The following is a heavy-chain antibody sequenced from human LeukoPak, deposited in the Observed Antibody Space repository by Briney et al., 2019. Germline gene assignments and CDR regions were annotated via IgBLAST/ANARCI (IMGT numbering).Heavy chain of an antibody. CDR2: IYYSGST. J-gene: IGHJ4*02. CDR3: AIDLTSGFDY. D-gene: IGHD3-10*01. CDR1: GGSISSSSYY. Sequence: MASETLSLTCTVSGGSISSSSYYWGWIRQPPGKGLEWIGSIYYSGSTYYNPSLKSRVTISVDTSKKQFSLKLSSVTAADTAVYYCAIDLTSGFDYWGQGTLVTVSS. V-gene: IGHV4-39*01.